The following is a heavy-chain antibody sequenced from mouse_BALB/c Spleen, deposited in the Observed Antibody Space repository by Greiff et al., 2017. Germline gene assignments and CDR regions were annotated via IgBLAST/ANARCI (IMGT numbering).Heavy chain of an antibody. J-gene: IGHJ4*01. CDR1: GFTFSSFG. V-gene: IGHV5-17*02. Sequence: EVHLVESGGGLVQPGGSRKLSCAASGFTFSSFGMHWVRQAPEKGLEWVAYISSGSSTIYYADTVKGRFTISRDNPKNTLFLQMTSLRSEDTAMYYCASLGRHAMDYWGQGTSVTVSS. CDR2: ISSGSSTI. D-gene: IGHD4-1*01. CDR3: ASLGRHAMDY.